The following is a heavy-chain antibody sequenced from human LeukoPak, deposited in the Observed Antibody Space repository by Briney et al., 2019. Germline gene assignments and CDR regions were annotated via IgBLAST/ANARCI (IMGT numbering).Heavy chain of an antibody. CDR3: ARGSPHYYGMDV. CDR1: GDSVSSNSAA. CDR2: TYYRSKWYN. Sequence: SQTLSLTCAISGDSVSSNSAASNWIRQSPSRGLELLGRTYYRSKWYNDYAVSVKSRITINPDTSKNQFSLQLNSVTPEDTAVYYCARGSPHYYGMDVWGQGTTVTVSS. V-gene: IGHV6-1*01. J-gene: IGHJ6*02.